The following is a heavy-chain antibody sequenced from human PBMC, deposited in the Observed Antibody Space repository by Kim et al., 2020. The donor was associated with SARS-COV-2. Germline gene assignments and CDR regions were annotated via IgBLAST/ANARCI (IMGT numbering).Heavy chain of an antibody. CDR2: IYPGDSDI. J-gene: IGHJ3*02. D-gene: IGHD3-10*01. V-gene: IGHV5-51*01. Sequence: GESLKISCKGSGYSFTSYWIGWVRQMPGKGLEWMGIIYPGDSDIRYSPSFQGQVTISADKSISTAYLQWSSLKASDTAMYYCVRSFGSGSYFFSAFDMWGQGTMVTVAS. CDR3: VRSFGSGSYFFSAFDM. CDR1: GYSFTSYW.